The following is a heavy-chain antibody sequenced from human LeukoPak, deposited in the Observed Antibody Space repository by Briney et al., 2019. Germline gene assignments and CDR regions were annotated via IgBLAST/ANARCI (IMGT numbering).Heavy chain of an antibody. CDR3: ARLRIPGDGLNHFDY. V-gene: IGHV4-39*01. D-gene: IGHD2-21*02. Sequence: ETLSLTCTVSGGSISTNSYYWGWIRQPPGKGLEWIGSIYYGGSTFYNPSLKNRVTISADTSKNQFSLNLSSVTAADTAVYYCARLRIPGDGLNHFDYWGRGALVTVSS. CDR2: IYYGGST. CDR1: GGSISTNSYY. J-gene: IGHJ4*02.